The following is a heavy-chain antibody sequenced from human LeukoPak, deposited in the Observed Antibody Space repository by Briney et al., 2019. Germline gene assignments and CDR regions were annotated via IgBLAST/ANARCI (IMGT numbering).Heavy chain of an antibody. Sequence: GGSLRLSCAASGFSFNSAAMTWVRQAPGKGLEWVSLVSSSGANTYYADSVKGRFTISRDNSKNTVYLQMNSLRAEDTAVYYCARGARYSGSYYDYWGQGTLVTVSS. CDR2: VSSSGANT. V-gene: IGHV3-23*01. D-gene: IGHD1-26*01. CDR1: GFSFNSAA. J-gene: IGHJ4*02. CDR3: ARGARYSGSYYDY.